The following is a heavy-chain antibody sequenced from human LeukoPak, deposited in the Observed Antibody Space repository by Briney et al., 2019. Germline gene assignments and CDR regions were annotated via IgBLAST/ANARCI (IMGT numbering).Heavy chain of an antibody. J-gene: IGHJ3*02. CDR2: IYYSGST. V-gene: IGHV4-39*01. D-gene: IGHD6-19*01. CDR3: ARHPKRKYSSGWDAFDI. CDR1: GGSISGYY. Sequence: PSETLSLTCIVSGGSISGYYWGWIRQPPGKGLEWIGSIYYSGSTYYNPSLKSRVTISVDTSKNQFSLKLSSVTAADTAVYYCARHPKRKYSSGWDAFDIWGQGTKVTVSS.